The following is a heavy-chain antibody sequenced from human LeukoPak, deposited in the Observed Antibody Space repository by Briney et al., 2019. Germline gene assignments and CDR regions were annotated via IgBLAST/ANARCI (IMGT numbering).Heavy chain of an antibody. J-gene: IGHJ3*02. CDR2: ISWNSGSI. CDR1: GFTFDDYA. Sequence: GGSLRLSCAASGFTFDDYAMPWVRQAPGKGLEWVSGISWNSGSIGYADSVKGRFTISRDNAKNSLYLQMNSLRAEDTALYYCAKDIIPYYYDSSGFLAFDIWGQGTMVTVSS. CDR3: AKDIIPYYYDSSGFLAFDI. V-gene: IGHV3-9*01. D-gene: IGHD3-22*01.